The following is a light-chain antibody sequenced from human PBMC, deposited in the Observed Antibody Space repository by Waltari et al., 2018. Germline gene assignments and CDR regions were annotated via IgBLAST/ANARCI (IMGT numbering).Light chain of an antibody. J-gene: IGKJ2*01. CDR1: RSITTW. Sequence: DIQMTQSPSTLSASIGDRVTITFRASRSITTWLAWYQQKPGKAPKLLIHTASRLESGVPSRFSGSGSGTDFTLTISSLQPDDFATYYCQQYASYWYTFGQGTKL. V-gene: IGKV1-5*03. CDR2: TAS. CDR3: QQYASYWYT.